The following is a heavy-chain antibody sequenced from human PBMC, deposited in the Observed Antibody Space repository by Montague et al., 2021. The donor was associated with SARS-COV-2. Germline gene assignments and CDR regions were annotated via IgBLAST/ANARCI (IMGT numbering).Heavy chain of an antibody. D-gene: IGHD3-22*01. CDR2: IFHSGRT. CDR3: ARGDYYDNTGYYSDYYYNMDV. V-gene: IGHV4-59*01. CDR1: GGSIDSFY. J-gene: IGHJ6*02. Sequence: SETLSLTCTVSGGSIDSFYWSWIRRPPGKGLEWIGCIFHSGRTYYNPSLKSRVSMSVDTSKNQVSLRLSSLTAADTAVYYCARGDYYDNTGYYSDYYYNMDVWGQGTTVTVSS.